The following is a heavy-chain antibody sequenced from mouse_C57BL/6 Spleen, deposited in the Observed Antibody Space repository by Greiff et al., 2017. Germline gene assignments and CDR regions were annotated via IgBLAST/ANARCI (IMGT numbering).Heavy chain of an antibody. J-gene: IGHJ3*01. Sequence: EVKLVESGGGLVQPGGSLKLSCAASGFTFSDYYMYWVRQTPEKRLEWVAYISNGGGSTYYKDTVKGRFTISRDNAKNTLYLQMSRLKSEDTTMYYCARQEGFYGNYVFAYWGQGTLVTVSA. CDR2: ISNGGGST. CDR1: GFTFSDYY. V-gene: IGHV5-12*01. D-gene: IGHD2-1*01. CDR3: ARQEGFYGNYVFAY.